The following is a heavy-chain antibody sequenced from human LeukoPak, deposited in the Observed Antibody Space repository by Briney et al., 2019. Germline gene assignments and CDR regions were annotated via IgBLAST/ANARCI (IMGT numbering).Heavy chain of an antibody. D-gene: IGHD3-10*01. CDR2: IYTSGST. CDR3: ARDLLWFGEKHAFDI. Sequence: PSEALSLTCTVSGGSISSYYWSWIRQPAGKGLEWIGRIYTSGSTNYNPSLKSRVTMSEDRSKIQFSLKLSSVPAADTAVYYCARDLLWFGEKHAFDIWGQGTMVTVSS. J-gene: IGHJ3*02. CDR1: GGSISSYY. V-gene: IGHV4-4*07.